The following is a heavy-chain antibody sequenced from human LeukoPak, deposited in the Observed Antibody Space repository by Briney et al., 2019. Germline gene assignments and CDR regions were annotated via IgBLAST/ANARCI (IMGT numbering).Heavy chain of an antibody. J-gene: IGHJ3*02. CDR1: GFTFSNAW. CDR3: TSRSHMFGGAFDI. CDR2: IKSKTDGGTT. V-gene: IGHV3-15*01. Sequence: PGGSLRLSCAASGFTFSNAWMSWVRRAPGRGLEWVGRIKSKTDGGTTDYAAPVKGRFTISRDDSKNTLSLQMNSLKTEDTAVYYCTSRSHMFGGAFDIWGQGTMVTVSS. D-gene: IGHD3-16*01.